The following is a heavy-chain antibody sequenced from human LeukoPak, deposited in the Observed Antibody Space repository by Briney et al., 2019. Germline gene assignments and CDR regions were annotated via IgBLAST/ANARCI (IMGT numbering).Heavy chain of an antibody. V-gene: IGHV3-48*04. Sequence: PGGSLRFSCATSGFTFSNYAMKWHRQAPGKGLDWVSYISSSSSSIYYADSLQGRLTISRDNANNSVILHMNGLRAEDTAVSYWARRNTGYCTGTSCYNHFYFMDVWGKGTTVTVSS. CDR3: ARRNTGYCTGTSCYNHFYFMDV. D-gene: IGHD2-2*02. CDR2: ISSSSSSI. CDR1: GFTFSNYA. J-gene: IGHJ6*03.